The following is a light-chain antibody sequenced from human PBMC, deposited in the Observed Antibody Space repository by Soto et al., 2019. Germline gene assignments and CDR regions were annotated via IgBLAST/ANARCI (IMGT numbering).Light chain of an antibody. CDR2: RNN. CDR1: TSNIGSNY. CDR3: ATWDDSLNGFYV. J-gene: IGLJ1*01. Sequence: QSVLTQPPSASGTPGQGVTISCSGSTSNIGSNYVYWYQQLPGTAPKLLIYRNNQLPSGVPERVSGSKSGTSASLAISGLRSDDEADYFCATWDDSLNGFYVFGTGTKVTVL. V-gene: IGLV1-47*01.